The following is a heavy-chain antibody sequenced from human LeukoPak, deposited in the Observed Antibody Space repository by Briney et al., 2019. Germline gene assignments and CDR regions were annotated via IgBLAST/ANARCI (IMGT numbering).Heavy chain of an antibody. V-gene: IGHV1-69*04. J-gene: IGHJ3*02. CDR1: GGTFSSYA. CDR2: IIPILGIA. Sequence: ASVKVSCKASGGTFSSYAISWVRQAPGQGLEWMGRIIPILGIANYAQKFQGRVTITADKSTSTAYMELSSLRSEDTAVYYCASPATMVRGVIGAFDIWGQGTMVTVSS. D-gene: IGHD3-10*01. CDR3: ASPATMVRGVIGAFDI.